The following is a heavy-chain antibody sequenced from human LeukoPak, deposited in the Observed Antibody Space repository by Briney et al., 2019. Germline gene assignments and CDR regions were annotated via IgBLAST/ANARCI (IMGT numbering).Heavy chain of an antibody. J-gene: IGHJ4*02. D-gene: IGHD2-15*01. CDR2: LSGSGGST. CDR1: GFTFSTYV. Sequence: GRSLRLSCAASGFTFSTYVMTWVRQAPGKGLEWVSALSGSGGSTFYADSVKGRFTISRDNSNSTLCLQMNSLRAEDTAVYYCAKGRTPDYWGQGTLVTVSS. V-gene: IGHV3-23*01. CDR3: AKGRTPDY.